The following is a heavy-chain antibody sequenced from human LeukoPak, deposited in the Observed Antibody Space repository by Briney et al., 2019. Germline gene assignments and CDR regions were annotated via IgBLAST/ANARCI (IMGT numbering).Heavy chain of an antibody. CDR1: GFTFSSYG. V-gene: IGHV3-23*01. Sequence: GGSLRLSCVASGFTFSSYGMTWVRQAPGKGLEWVASITGRGTNTYYADAVKGRFTISRDNSRNTVFLQMSSLTVDDTAVYYCANLQYWGQGSLVVVS. CDR2: ITGRGTNT. J-gene: IGHJ1*01. CDR3: ANLQY.